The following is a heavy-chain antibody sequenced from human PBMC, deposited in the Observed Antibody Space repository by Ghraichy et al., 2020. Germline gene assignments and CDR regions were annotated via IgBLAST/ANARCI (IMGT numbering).Heavy chain of an antibody. CDR1: GGSISSYY. V-gene: IGHV4-59*08. Sequence: SETLSLTCTVSGGSISSYYWSWIRQPPGKGLEWIGYIYYSGSTNYNPSLKSRVTISVDTSKNQFSLKLSSVTAADTAVYYCARLSSSWYVNWFDPWGQGTLVTVSS. CDR2: IYYSGST. D-gene: IGHD6-13*01. CDR3: ARLSSSWYVNWFDP. J-gene: IGHJ5*02.